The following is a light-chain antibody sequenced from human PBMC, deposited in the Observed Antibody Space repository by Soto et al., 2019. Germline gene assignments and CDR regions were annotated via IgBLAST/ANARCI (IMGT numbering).Light chain of an antibody. CDR3: QQYNGYLLT. J-gene: IGKJ4*01. CDR1: QSVSSSY. Sequence: EIVLTQSPGTLSLSPGERATLSCRASQSVSSSYLAWSQQKPGQAPRLLIYGASSRATGIPDRFSGSGSGTDFTLTISRLEPEDFATYYCQQYNGYLLTFGGGTKVEIK. CDR2: GAS. V-gene: IGKV3-20*01.